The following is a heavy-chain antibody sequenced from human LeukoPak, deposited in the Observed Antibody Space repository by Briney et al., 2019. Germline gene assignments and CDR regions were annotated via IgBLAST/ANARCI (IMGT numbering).Heavy chain of an antibody. CDR1: GGSFSGYY. V-gene: IGHV4-34*01. J-gene: IGHJ3*02. D-gene: IGHD1-14*01. CDR2: INHSGST. CDR3: ARHGGIAPYAFDI. Sequence: PSETLSLTCAVYGGSFSGYYWSWIRQPPGKGLEWMGEINHSGSTNYNPSLKSRVTISVDTSKNQFSLKLSSVTAADTAVYYCARHGGIAPYAFDIWGQGTMVTVSS.